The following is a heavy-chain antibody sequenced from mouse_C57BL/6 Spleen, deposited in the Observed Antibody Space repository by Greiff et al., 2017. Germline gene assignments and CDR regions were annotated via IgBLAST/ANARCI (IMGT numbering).Heavy chain of an antibody. Sequence: VKLMESGAELMKPGASVKLSCTATGYTFTGYWIEWVKQRPGHGLEWIGEILPGSGSTHYNEKFKGKATFTADTSSNTAYMQLSSLTTEDSAIYYCARPCPYDGYSYYYAMDYWGQGTSVTVSS. J-gene: IGHJ4*01. CDR2: ILPGSGST. V-gene: IGHV1-9*01. CDR1: GYTFTGYW. CDR3: ARPCPYDGYSYYYAMDY. D-gene: IGHD2-3*01.